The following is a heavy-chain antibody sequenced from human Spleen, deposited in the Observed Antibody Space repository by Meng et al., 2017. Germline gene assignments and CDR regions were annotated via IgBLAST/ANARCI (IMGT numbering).Heavy chain of an antibody. CDR2: INTNTGDP. CDR3: ARKASGYRLGGGGAVGY. V-gene: IGHV7-4-1*02. CDR1: GYTFTSYY. D-gene: IGHD3-22*01. J-gene: IGHJ4*02. Sequence: QVQLVQSGAELKKPGASVKVSCKASGYTFTSYYMHWVRQAPGQGLEWMGWINTNTGDPTYDQGFTGRFVFSLDTSVSTAYLQINSLKDEDTAVYYCARKASGYRLGGGGAVGYWGQGTLVTVSS.